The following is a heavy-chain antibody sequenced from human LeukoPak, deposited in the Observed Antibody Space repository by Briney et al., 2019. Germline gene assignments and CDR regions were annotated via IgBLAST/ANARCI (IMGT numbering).Heavy chain of an antibody. V-gene: IGHV4-39*07. CDR1: GGSISSYY. CDR2: IYYSGST. Sequence: SETLSLTCTVPGGSISSYYWGWIRQPPGKGLEWIGSIYYSGSTYYNPSLKSRVTISVDTSKNQFSLKLSSVTAADTAVYYCARGLLLWFGEPSDAFDIWGQGTMVTVSS. J-gene: IGHJ3*02. D-gene: IGHD3-10*01. CDR3: ARGLLLWFGEPSDAFDI.